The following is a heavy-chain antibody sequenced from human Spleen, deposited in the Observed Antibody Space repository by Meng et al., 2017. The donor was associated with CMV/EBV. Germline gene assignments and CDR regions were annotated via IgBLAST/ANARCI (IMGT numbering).Heavy chain of an antibody. CDR1: FRSYA. Sequence: FRSYAISWVRQAPGQGLEWMGGIIPIFGTANYAQKFQGRVTITTDESTSTAYMELSSLRSEDTAVYYCARLGYCSSTSCRDDYSLDYWGQGTLVTVSS. CDR2: IIPIFGTA. V-gene: IGHV1-69*05. CDR3: ARLGYCSSTSCRDDYSLDY. J-gene: IGHJ4*02. D-gene: IGHD2-2*01.